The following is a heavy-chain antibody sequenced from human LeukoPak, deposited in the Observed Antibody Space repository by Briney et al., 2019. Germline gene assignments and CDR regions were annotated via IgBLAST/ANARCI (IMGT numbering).Heavy chain of an antibody. CDR1: GFTFGDYA. D-gene: IGHD6-19*01. Sequence: TGGSLRLSCTASGFTFGDYAMSWFRQAPGKGLEWVGFIRSKAYGGTTEYAASVKGRFTISRDDSKSIAYLQMNSLKTEDTAVYYCTSYIMSGGYSSGWYGDPSQNDFDYWGQGTLVTVSS. CDR3: TSYIMSGGYSSGWYGDPSQNDFDY. CDR2: IRSKAYGGTT. V-gene: IGHV3-49*03. J-gene: IGHJ4*02.